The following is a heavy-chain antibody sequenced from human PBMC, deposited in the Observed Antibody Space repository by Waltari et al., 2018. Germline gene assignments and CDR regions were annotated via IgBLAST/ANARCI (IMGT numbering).Heavy chain of an antibody. Sequence: QVQLQESGQGLVKPSETLSPTCPASGASISSSYCTWIRQPHGPGLEWIGYIYYSGSTNYNPSLKSRVTISVDTSKNQFSLKLSSVTAADTAVYYCARVLSHDFWSGYYTRYYMDVWGKGTTVTVSS. CDR3: ARVLSHDFWSGYYTRYYMDV. CDR2: IYYSGST. J-gene: IGHJ6*03. CDR1: GASISSSY. V-gene: IGHV4-59*01. D-gene: IGHD3-3*01.